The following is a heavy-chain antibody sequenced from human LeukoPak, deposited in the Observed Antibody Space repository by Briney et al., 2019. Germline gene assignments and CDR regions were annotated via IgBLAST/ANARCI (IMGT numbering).Heavy chain of an antibody. J-gene: IGHJ6*02. Sequence: ASVEVSCKASGYTFTSYDINWVRQATGQGLEWMGWMNPNSGNTGYAQKFQGRVTMTRNTSISTAYMELSSLRSEDTAVYYCARGLFEDIVASPHYGMDVWGQGTTVTVSS. CDR2: MNPNSGNT. CDR1: GYTFTSYD. CDR3: ARGLFEDIVASPHYGMDV. V-gene: IGHV1-8*01. D-gene: IGHD5-12*01.